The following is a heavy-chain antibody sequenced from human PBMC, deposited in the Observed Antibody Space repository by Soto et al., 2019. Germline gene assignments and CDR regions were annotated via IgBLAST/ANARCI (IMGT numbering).Heavy chain of an antibody. Sequence: ASVKVSCKASGYTFTSYYMHWVRQAPGQGLEWMGIINPSGGSTSYAQKFQGRVTMTRDTSTSTVYMELSSLRSEDTAVYYCARDSGYDVETYYMDVWGKGTTVTVSS. J-gene: IGHJ6*03. CDR1: GYTFTSYY. CDR3: ARDSGYDVETYYMDV. V-gene: IGHV1-46*03. CDR2: INPSGGST. D-gene: IGHD5-12*01.